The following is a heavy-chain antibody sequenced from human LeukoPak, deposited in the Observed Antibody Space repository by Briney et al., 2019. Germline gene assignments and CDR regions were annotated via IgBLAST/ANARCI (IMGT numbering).Heavy chain of an antibody. D-gene: IGHD3-3*01. V-gene: IGHV3-7*01. J-gene: IGHJ6*03. CDR3: ARLNYDFWSGVWEGYYMDV. CDR2: IKFDGSDN. CDR1: GFTFSSYW. Sequence: GGSLRLSCAASGFTFSSYWMSWVRQAPGKGLEWVANIKFDGSDNFYVDSVKGRFTISRDNAKNLLYLQMNSLRAEDTAVYCCARLNYDFWSGVWEGYYMDVWGKGTTVTVSS.